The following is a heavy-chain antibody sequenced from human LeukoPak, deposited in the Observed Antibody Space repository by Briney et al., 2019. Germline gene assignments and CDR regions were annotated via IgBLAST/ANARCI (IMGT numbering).Heavy chain of an antibody. J-gene: IGHJ4*02. CDR3: ARDGNPGSSWLGGEWELPPRDFDY. D-gene: IGHD1-26*01. CDR1: GFTFSSYA. V-gene: IGHV3-30-3*01. CDR2: ISYDGSNK. Sequence: GGSLRLSCAASGFTFSSYAMHWVRQAPGKGLEWVAVISYDGSNKYYADSVKGRFTISRDNSKNTLYLQMNSLRAENTAVYYCARDGNPGSSWLGGEWELPPRDFDYWGQGTLVTVSS.